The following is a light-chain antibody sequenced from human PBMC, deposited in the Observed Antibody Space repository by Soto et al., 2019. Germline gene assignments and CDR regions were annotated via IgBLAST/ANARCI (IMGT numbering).Light chain of an antibody. CDR1: QSVSSY. Sequence: EIVLTQSPATLSLSPGERATLSCRASQSVSSYLAWYQQKPGQAPRLLMSDASNRATGIPARFSGSGSGTNFTLTISSLGPEDFAVYYCQQRSNCPLTFGGGTRL. CDR3: QQRSNCPLT. J-gene: IGKJ4*01. CDR2: DAS. V-gene: IGKV3-11*01.